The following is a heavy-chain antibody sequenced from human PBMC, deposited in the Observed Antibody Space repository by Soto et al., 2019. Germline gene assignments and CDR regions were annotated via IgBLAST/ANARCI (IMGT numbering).Heavy chain of an antibody. CDR1: GGSISSSNW. J-gene: IGHJ6*02. CDR2: IYHSGST. Sequence: SETLSLTCAVSGGSISSSNWWSWVRQPPGKGLEWIGEIYHSGSTNYNPSLKSRVTISVDKSKNQFSLKLSSVTAADTAVYYCARDDREVAAGTYYYYYYGMDVWGQGTTVTVSS. V-gene: IGHV4-4*02. D-gene: IGHD6-13*01. CDR3: ARDDREVAAGTYYYYYYGMDV.